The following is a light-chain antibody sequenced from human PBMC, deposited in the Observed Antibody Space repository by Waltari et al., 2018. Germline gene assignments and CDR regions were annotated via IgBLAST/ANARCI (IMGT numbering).Light chain of an antibody. V-gene: IGKV3-15*01. Sequence: EILMTQSPATLPVSPGQRATLSCRASQSVTSCLAWYQQRPGQAPRLLISAASTRATGLPARFSGSGCGTEFTLTISSMQSEDFAVYYCQQYKDWPLTFGGGTKVEI. CDR2: AAS. J-gene: IGKJ4*01. CDR3: QQYKDWPLT. CDR1: QSVTSC.